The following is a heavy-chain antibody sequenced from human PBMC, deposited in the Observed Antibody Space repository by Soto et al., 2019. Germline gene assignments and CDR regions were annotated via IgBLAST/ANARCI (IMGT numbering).Heavy chain of an antibody. J-gene: IGHJ4*02. CDR2: MNPNSGNT. V-gene: IGHV1-8*01. CDR1: GYTFTSYD. Sequence: QVQLVQSGAEVKKPGASVKVSCKASGYTFTSYDINWVRQATGQGLEWMGWMNPNSGNTGYAQKFQGRVTMTRNTSISTAYMGLSSLRSEDTAVYYCARELGGGYDYSVAGITDYWGQGTLVTVSS. CDR3: ARELGGGYDYSVAGITDY. D-gene: IGHD5-12*01.